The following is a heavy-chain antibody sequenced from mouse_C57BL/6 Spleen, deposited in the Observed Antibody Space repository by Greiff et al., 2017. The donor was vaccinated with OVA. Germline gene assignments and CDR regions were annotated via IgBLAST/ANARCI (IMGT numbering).Heavy chain of an antibody. CDR1: GYTFTSYW. D-gene: IGHD2-4*01. CDR3: ARSGDYDSYYYAMDY. J-gene: IGHJ4*01. V-gene: IGHV1-50*01. CDR2: IDPSDSYT. Sequence: VQLQQSGAELVKPGASVKLSCKASGYTFTSYWMQWVKQRPGQGLEWIGEIDPSDSYTNYNQKFKGKATLTVDTSSSTAYMQLSSLTSEDSAVYYCARSGDYDSYYYAMDYWGQGTSVTVSS.